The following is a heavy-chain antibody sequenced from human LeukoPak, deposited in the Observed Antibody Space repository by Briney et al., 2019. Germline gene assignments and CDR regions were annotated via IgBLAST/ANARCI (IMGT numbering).Heavy chain of an antibody. V-gene: IGHV1-2*02. J-gene: IGHJ5*02. CDR1: GYTFTGYY. Sequence: ASVKVSCKASGYTFTGYYMHWVRQAPGQGLEWMGWINPNSGGTNYAQKLQGRVTMTRDTSISTAYMELSRLRSDDTAVYYCARDSSSWYVHWFDPWGQGTLVTVSS. CDR2: INPNSGGT. D-gene: IGHD6-13*01. CDR3: ARDSSSWYVHWFDP.